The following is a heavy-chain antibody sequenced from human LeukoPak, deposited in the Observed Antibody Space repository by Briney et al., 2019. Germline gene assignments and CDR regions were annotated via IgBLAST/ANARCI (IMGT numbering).Heavy chain of an antibody. Sequence: SQTLSLTCAVSGGSISSGGYSWSWIRQPPGKGLEWIGYIYHSGSTYYNPSLKSRVTISVDRSKNQFSLKLSSVTAADTAVYYCARGAYDFWSGQSEYWYFDLWGRDTLVTVSS. CDR1: GGSISSGGYS. CDR2: IYHSGST. J-gene: IGHJ2*01. D-gene: IGHD3-3*01. V-gene: IGHV4-30-2*01. CDR3: ARGAYDFWSGQSEYWYFDL.